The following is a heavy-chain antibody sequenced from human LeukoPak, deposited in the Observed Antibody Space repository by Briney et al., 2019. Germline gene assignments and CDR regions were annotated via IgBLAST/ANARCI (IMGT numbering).Heavy chain of an antibody. CDR1: GFTFSNYA. J-gene: IGHJ4*02. CDR2: ISSGGTYE. D-gene: IGHD3-10*01. V-gene: IGHV3-30*01. CDR3: ARDSTYYYDSGSSGPHYFDN. Sequence: QSGGSLRLSCAASGFTFSNYAMHWVRQAPGKGLEWVSLISSGGTYEYYADSVKGRFTISRDNSKNTLYLQLNSLRAEDTAVYYCARDSTYYYDSGSSGPHYFDNWGQGPWSPSPQ.